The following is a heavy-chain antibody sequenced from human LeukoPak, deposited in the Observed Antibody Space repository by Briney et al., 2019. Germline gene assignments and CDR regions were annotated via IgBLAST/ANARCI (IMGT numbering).Heavy chain of an antibody. D-gene: IGHD6-6*01. CDR1: GYTFTSYG. CDR2: ISGYNGNT. V-gene: IGHV1-18*01. CDR3: AIDGSSSRFDY. J-gene: IGHJ4*02. Sequence: ASVKVSCKASGYTFTSYGINWVRQAPGQGPEWMASISGYNGNTNYAQKFQGRVIMTTDTSTSTAYMDMRSLRSDDTAVYYCAIDGSSSRFDYWGQGTLVTVSS.